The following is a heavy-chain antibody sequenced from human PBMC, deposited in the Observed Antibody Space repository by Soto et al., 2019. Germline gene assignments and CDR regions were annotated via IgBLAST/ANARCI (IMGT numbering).Heavy chain of an antibody. CDR1: GGSISSGGYY. CDR2: IYYSGST. J-gene: IGHJ4*02. Sequence: SETLSLTCTVSGGSISSGGYYWSWIRQHPGKGLEWIGYIYYSGSTYYNPSLKSRVTISVDTSKNQFSLKLSSVTAADTAVYYCARAGAAMVTHFDYWGQGTLVTVSS. CDR3: ARAGAAMVTHFDY. D-gene: IGHD5-18*01. V-gene: IGHV4-31*03.